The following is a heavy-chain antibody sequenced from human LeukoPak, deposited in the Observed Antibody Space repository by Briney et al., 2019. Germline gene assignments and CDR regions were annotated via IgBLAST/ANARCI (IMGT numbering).Heavy chain of an antibody. CDR3: AKGKASGWYIVDY. CDR1: GFTLSSYG. J-gene: IGHJ4*02. V-gene: IGHV3-23*01. CDR2: ISGSGGST. D-gene: IGHD6-19*01. Sequence: PGGSLRLSCAASGFTLSSYGMSWVRQAPGKGLEWVSAISGSGGSTYYADSVKGRFTISRDNSKNTLYLQMNSLRAEDTAVYYCAKGKASGWYIVDYWGQGTLVTVSS.